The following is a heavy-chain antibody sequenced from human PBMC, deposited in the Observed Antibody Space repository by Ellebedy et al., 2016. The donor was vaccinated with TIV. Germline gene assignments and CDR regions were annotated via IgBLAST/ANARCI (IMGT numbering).Heavy chain of an antibody. CDR1: GFTFSSYG. V-gene: IGHV3-23*01. J-gene: IGHJ4*03. CDR3: VKCMAEPGTCYFDH. Sequence: GESLKISXAASGFTFSSYGMHWVRQAPGKGLEWVSAISGRAVNTFYADSVRGRFSISRDNSKNTLYLQMNSLRAEDSTVYYCVKCMAEPGTCYFDHWGQGSLVTVSS. CDR2: ISGRAVNT. D-gene: IGHD6-13*01.